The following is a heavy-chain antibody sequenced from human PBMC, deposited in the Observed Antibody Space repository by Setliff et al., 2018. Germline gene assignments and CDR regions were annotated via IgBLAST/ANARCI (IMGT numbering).Heavy chain of an antibody. CDR1: GFRFNGHG. CDR2: ISGSGGST. D-gene: IGHD3-22*01. V-gene: IGHV3-23*01. Sequence: PGGSLRLSCAASGFRFNGHGMNWVRQAPGKGLEWVSAISGSGGSTYYADSVKGRFTISRDNSKNTLYLQMNSLRAEDTAVYYCAKRDYYDSSGYLLPYMDVWGKGTTVTVSS. J-gene: IGHJ6*03. CDR3: AKRDYYDSSGYLLPYMDV.